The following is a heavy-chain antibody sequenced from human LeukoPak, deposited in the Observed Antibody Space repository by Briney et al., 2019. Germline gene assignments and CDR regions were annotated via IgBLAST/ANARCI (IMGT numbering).Heavy chain of an antibody. J-gene: IGHJ4*02. CDR2: VSGSGGST. D-gene: IGHD6-19*01. Sequence: GASLRLSCAASGFTFSSYAMSWVRQAPGKGLEWVSAVSGSGGSTYYADSVKGRFTISRDNSKNTLYLQMNSLRAEDTAVYYCAKEPYSSGWYLDYWGQGTLVTVSS. V-gene: IGHV3-23*01. CDR1: GFTFSSYA. CDR3: AKEPYSSGWYLDY.